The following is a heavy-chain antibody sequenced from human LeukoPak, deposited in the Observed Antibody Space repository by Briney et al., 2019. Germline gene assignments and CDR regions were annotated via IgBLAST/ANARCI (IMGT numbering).Heavy chain of an antibody. CDR3: ARAPLYYYDSTGPRPHRPFDP. Sequence: SETLSLTCAVYGGSFSGYYWSWIRQPPGKGLEWIGEINQSGSTNYNPSLKSRVTISVDTSKNQFSLKLSSVTAADTAVYYCARAPLYYYDSTGPRPHRPFDPWGQGTLVTVSS. J-gene: IGHJ5*02. CDR2: INQSGST. D-gene: IGHD3-22*01. CDR1: GGSFSGYY. V-gene: IGHV4-34*01.